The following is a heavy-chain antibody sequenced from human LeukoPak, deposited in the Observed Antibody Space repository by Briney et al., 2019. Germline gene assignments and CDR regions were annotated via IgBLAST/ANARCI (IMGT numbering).Heavy chain of an antibody. D-gene: IGHD2-8*01. V-gene: IGHV3-11*04. CDR2: ISSSGSTI. CDR3: TRANCSNGVCYHFDY. Sequence: GGSLRLSCAASGFTFSDYYMSWIRQAPGKGLEWVSYISSSGSTIYYADSVKGRFTISRDNAKNSLYLQMNSLRAEDTAVYYCTRANCSNGVCYHFDYWGQGTLVTVSS. CDR1: GFTFSDYY. J-gene: IGHJ4*02.